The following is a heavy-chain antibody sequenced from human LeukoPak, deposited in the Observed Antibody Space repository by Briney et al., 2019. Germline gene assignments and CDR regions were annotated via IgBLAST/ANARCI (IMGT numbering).Heavy chain of an antibody. J-gene: IGHJ5*02. V-gene: IGHV2-5*02. CDR2: INWDDEK. CDR3: AHRRDSSGYQYRYWFAP. CDR1: GCSLTTTGVG. Sequence: SGPTLVNPTQTLTLTCTFSGCSLTTTGVGLDWIRKPPRKALEWLALINWDDEKVYSPSLQNSLSITKDTSKNQVVLTMTNVDPVDTATYYCAHRRDSSGYQYRYWFAPWGQGTLVTVSS. D-gene: IGHD3-22*01.